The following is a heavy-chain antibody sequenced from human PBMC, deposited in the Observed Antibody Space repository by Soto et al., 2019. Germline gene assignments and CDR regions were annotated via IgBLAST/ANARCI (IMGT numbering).Heavy chain of an antibody. D-gene: IGHD3-10*01. J-gene: IGHJ6*02. Sequence: PSETLSLTGTVSGGSISSYDWSWIRQPAGKGLEWSGRIYTRGSTNYNPSLKSRVTMSVDTSQNQFSLKLSSVTAADTAVYYCAREHHTVRGVTLYYYYYGMDVWGQGTTVTVSS. V-gene: IGHV4-4*07. CDR2: IYTRGST. CDR3: AREHHTVRGVTLYYYYYGMDV. CDR1: GGSISSYD.